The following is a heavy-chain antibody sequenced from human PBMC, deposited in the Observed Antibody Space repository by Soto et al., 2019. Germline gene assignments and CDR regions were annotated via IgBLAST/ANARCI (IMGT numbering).Heavy chain of an antibody. CDR3: VSTRGSSYDY. Sequence: EVQLVETGGSLIQPGGSLRLSCAASGFTVSGYYMSWVRQAPGKGLEWVSVIYNGGGTYYADSVKGRFTISRDNSKNTLYLHMNSLRAEDTAVYYCVSTRGSSYDYWGQGTLVTVSS. V-gene: IGHV3-53*02. J-gene: IGHJ4*02. D-gene: IGHD6-6*01. CDR1: GFTVSGYY. CDR2: IYNGGGT.